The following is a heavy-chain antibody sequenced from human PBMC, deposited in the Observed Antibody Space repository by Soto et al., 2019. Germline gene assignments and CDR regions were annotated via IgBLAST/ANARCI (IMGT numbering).Heavy chain of an antibody. CDR3: ARGRGGVQH. J-gene: IGHJ1*01. D-gene: IGHD3-10*01. CDR2: LNDSGGT. Sequence: QVQLQQWGAGLLKPSETLFLTCAVYGGSFSGYYWSWIRQPPGKGLEWIGELNDSGGTNYNASLKSRVSISGDTSKNQFSLNLNFVTAADTAVYYCARGRGGVQHWGQGTLVTVSS. CDR1: GGSFSGYY. V-gene: IGHV4-34*01.